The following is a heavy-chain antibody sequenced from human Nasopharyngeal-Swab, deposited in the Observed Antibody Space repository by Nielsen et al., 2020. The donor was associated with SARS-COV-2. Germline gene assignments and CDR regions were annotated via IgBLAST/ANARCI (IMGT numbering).Heavy chain of an antibody. CDR2: ISWNSGSI. Sequence: GGSLRLSCAASGSTFDDYAMHWVRQAPGKGLEWVSGISWNSGSIGYADSVKGRFTISRDNAKNSLYLQMNSLRAEDTALYYCAKLTDYYYYMDVWGKGTTVTVSS. D-gene: IGHD3-9*01. V-gene: IGHV3-9*01. CDR3: AKLTDYYYYMDV. CDR1: GSTFDDYA. J-gene: IGHJ6*03.